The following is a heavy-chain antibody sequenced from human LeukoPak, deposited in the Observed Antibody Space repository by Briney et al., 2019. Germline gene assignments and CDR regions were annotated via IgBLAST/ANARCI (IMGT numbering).Heavy chain of an antibody. CDR3: ARANRYCTSTSCYLTYFQH. Sequence: GGSLRLSCAASKFTFSDYSMSWVRQAPGKGLEWVSSISSIRNYIYYADSVKGRFTVSRDNAKNSLYLQMNSLRAEDTAVYYCARANRYCTSTSCYLTYFQHWGQGTLVTVSS. J-gene: IGHJ1*01. V-gene: IGHV3-21*01. D-gene: IGHD2-2*01. CDR1: KFTFSDYS. CDR2: ISSIRNYI.